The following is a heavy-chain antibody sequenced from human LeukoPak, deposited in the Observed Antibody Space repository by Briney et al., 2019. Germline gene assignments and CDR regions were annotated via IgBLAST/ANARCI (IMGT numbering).Heavy chain of an antibody. CDR1: RFTFSSYG. D-gene: IGHD5-18*01. Sequence: PGRSLRLSCAASRFTFSSYGMHWVRQAPGKGLEWVAVISYDGSNKYYADSVKGRFTISRDNSKNTLSLQMNSLRAEDTAVYYCAKGIELWLTYFDHWGQGTLVTASS. CDR3: AKGIELWLTYFDH. J-gene: IGHJ4*02. V-gene: IGHV3-30*18. CDR2: ISYDGSNK.